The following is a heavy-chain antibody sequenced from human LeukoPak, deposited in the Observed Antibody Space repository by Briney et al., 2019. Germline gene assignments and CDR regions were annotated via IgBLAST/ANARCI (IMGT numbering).Heavy chain of an antibody. CDR1: GGSISSYY. Sequence: SETLSLTCTASGGSISSYYWSWIRQPPGKGLEWIGYIHYSGSTNYNPSLKSRVTISVDTSKNQFSLKLSSVTAADTAVYYCARDTSGWSFDYWGQGTLVTVSS. CDR3: ARDTSGWSFDY. V-gene: IGHV4-59*01. J-gene: IGHJ4*02. CDR2: IHYSGST. D-gene: IGHD6-19*01.